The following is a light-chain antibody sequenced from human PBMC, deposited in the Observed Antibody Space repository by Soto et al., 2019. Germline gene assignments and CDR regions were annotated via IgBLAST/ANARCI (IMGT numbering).Light chain of an antibody. V-gene: IGKV1-39*01. J-gene: IGKJ4*01. CDR1: ETITRY. Sequence: DIQMTQSPSSLSASVGERVIITCRASETITRYLNWYQSKPGKAPRLLISAATTLESGVPSRFTASHSGTDFTLTISSLQPEDFATYYGQQSYSNPLTFGGGTKVEMK. CDR3: QQSYSNPLT. CDR2: AAT.